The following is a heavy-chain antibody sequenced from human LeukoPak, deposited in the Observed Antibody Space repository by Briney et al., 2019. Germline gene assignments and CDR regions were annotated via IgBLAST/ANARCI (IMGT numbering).Heavy chain of an antibody. CDR3: ARDGCSGWCSGYDY. V-gene: IGHV1-2*02. Sequence: ASVKVSCKASGYTFTGYYMHWVRQAPGQGLEWMGWINPNSGGTNYAQKFQGRVTMIRDTSISTAYMELSRLRSDDTAVYYCARDGCSGWCSGYDYWGQGTLVTVSS. J-gene: IGHJ4*02. D-gene: IGHD6-19*01. CDR1: GYTFTGYY. CDR2: INPNSGGT.